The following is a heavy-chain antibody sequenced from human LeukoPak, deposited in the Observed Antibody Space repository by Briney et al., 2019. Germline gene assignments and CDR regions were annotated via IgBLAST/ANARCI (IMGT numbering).Heavy chain of an antibody. Sequence: PGGSLRLSCAASGFIFSTYAMSWVRQAPGKWLEWVSTISGSGVNTYYADSVKGRFTISRDNSKNTLYLQMNSLRAEDTAVYYCAKDLRYSSSWSYFDCWGQGTLVTVSS. D-gene: IGHD6-13*01. CDR1: GFIFSTYA. J-gene: IGHJ4*02. V-gene: IGHV3-23*01. CDR2: ISGSGVNT. CDR3: AKDLRYSSSWSYFDC.